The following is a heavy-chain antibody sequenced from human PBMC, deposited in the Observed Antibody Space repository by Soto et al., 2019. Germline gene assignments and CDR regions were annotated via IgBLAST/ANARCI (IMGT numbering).Heavy chain of an antibody. CDR3: ARDQCGGDCLPVDY. CDR2: ISAYNGNT. Sequence: QVQLVQSGAEVKKPGASLKVSCKASGYTFTSDRISWVRQAPGQGLEWMGWISAYNGNTNYAQKLQGRVTMTTDTSTSTAYMELRSLRPDDTAVYYCARDQCGGDCLPVDYWGQGTLVTVSS. CDR1: GYTFTSDR. V-gene: IGHV1-18*01. D-gene: IGHD2-21*02. J-gene: IGHJ4*02.